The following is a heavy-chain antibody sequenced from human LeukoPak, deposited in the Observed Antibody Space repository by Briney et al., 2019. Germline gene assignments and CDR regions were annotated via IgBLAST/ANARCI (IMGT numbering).Heavy chain of an antibody. CDR3: AREARYYDSSGSNWFDP. CDR2: ISGSGGST. J-gene: IGHJ5*02. D-gene: IGHD3-22*01. Sequence: GGSLRLSCAASGFTFSSYAMSWVRQAPGKGLEWVSAISGSGGSTYYADSVKGRFTISRDNSKNTLYLQMNSLRAEDTAVYYCAREARYYDSSGSNWFDPWGQGTLVTVSS. V-gene: IGHV3-23*01. CDR1: GFTFSSYA.